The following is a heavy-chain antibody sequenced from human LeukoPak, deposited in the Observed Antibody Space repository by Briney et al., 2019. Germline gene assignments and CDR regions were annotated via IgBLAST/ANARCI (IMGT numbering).Heavy chain of an antibody. CDR3: ARVDGSGSFYGMDV. Sequence: ASVKVSCKASGYTFTGYYMHWVRQAPGQGLEWMAWINPNSGGTNYAQKFQGWVTMTRDTSISTAYMELSRLRSDDTAVYYCARVDGSGSFYGMDVWGQGTTVTVSS. D-gene: IGHD3-10*01. CDR1: GYTFTGYY. V-gene: IGHV1-2*04. J-gene: IGHJ6*02. CDR2: INPNSGGT.